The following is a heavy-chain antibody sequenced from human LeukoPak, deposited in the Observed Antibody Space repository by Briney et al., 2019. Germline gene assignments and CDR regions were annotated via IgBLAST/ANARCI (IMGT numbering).Heavy chain of an antibody. Sequence: PAGGSLRLSCAASGFTFSSYDISWVRQAPGKGLEWVSTISASGGTTYYADSVKGRFTISRDNSRNTVYLQMNSLRAEDTAVYYRAKEIGRRIAVAGTDFWGQGTLVTVSS. J-gene: IGHJ4*02. CDR1: GFTFSSYD. D-gene: IGHD6-19*01. CDR2: ISASGGTT. V-gene: IGHV3-23*01. CDR3: AKEIGRRIAVAGTDF.